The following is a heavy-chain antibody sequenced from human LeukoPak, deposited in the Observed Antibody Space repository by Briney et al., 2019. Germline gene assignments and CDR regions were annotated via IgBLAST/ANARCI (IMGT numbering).Heavy chain of an antibody. CDR2: IYSGGST. V-gene: IGHV3-66*01. D-gene: IGHD3-22*01. Sequence: TGGSLRLSCAASGFTVSSNYMSWVRQAPGKGLEWVSVIYSGGSTYYADSVKGRFTISRDNSKNTLYLQMNSLRAEDTAVYYCARDPYDSSGYKDHWGQGTLVTVSS. CDR3: ARDPYDSSGYKDH. CDR1: GFTVSSNY. J-gene: IGHJ4*02.